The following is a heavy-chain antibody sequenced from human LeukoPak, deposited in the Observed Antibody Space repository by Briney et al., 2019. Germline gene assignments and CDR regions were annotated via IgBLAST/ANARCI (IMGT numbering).Heavy chain of an antibody. CDR3: AKGSYYDSSGSFYFDY. CDR1: GFTFRSYW. CDR2: IKQDGSEK. D-gene: IGHD3-22*01. J-gene: IGHJ4*02. Sequence: GGSLRLSCAASGFTFRSYWMTWVRQAPRKGLEWVANIKQDGSEKYYVDSVKGRFTISRDNAKNSLYLQMNSLRAEDTAVYYCAKGSYYDSSGSFYFDYWGQGTLVTVSS. V-gene: IGHV3-7*01.